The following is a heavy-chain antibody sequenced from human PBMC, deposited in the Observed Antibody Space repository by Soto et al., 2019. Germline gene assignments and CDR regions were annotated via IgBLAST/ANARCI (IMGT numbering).Heavy chain of an antibody. V-gene: IGHV3-21*01. CDR1: GFTFSSYS. CDR2: ISSSSSYI. J-gene: IGHJ6*03. CDR3: ARDPEDIVVVPAAMNYYYYMDV. D-gene: IGHD2-2*01. Sequence: GGSLRLSCAASGFTFSSYSMNWVRQAPGKGLEWVSSISSSSSYIYYADSVKGRFTISRDNAKNSLYLQMNSLRAEDTAVYYCARDPEDIVVVPAAMNYYYYMDVWGKGTTVTVSS.